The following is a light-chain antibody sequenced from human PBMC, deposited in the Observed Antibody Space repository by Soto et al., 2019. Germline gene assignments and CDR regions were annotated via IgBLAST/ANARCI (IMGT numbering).Light chain of an antibody. CDR1: SSDVGSYNL. Sequence: QSVLTQPASVSGSPGQSITISCTGTSSDVGSYNLVSWYQQHPGKAPKLMIYEVSRRPSGVSNRFSGSKSGNTASLTISGLQAEDEADYYCCSYAGSSTFYVLGTGTKVTVL. J-gene: IGLJ1*01. CDR3: CSYAGSSTFYV. CDR2: EVS. V-gene: IGLV2-23*02.